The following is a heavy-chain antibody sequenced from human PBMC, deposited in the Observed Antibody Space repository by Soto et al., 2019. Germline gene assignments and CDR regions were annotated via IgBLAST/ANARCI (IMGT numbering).Heavy chain of an antibody. D-gene: IGHD6-19*01. J-gene: IGHJ4*02. Sequence: PSETLSLTCTVSGGSISSYYWSWIRQPPGKGLEWIGYIYYSGSTNYNPSLKSRVTISVDTSKNQFSLKLSSVTATDTAVYYCARLAVAGTLDYWGQGTLVTVS. CDR2: IYYSGST. CDR3: ARLAVAGTLDY. CDR1: GGSISSYY. V-gene: IGHV4-59*08.